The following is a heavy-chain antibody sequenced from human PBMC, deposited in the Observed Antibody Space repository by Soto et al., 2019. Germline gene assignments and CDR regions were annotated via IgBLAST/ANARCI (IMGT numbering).Heavy chain of an antibody. CDR2: IDTSGST. D-gene: IGHD3-3*01. CDR1: GGSISNYY. J-gene: IGHJ4*02. Sequence: SETLSLTCTVSGGSISNYYCNWIRQPAGKGLEWIGRIDTSGSTNYNPSLKSRVAMSVDTSKQEFSLKLSSVTAADTALYYCARGGQDFWSGPFDYWGRGALVTVSS. V-gene: IGHV4-4*07. CDR3: ARGGQDFWSGPFDY.